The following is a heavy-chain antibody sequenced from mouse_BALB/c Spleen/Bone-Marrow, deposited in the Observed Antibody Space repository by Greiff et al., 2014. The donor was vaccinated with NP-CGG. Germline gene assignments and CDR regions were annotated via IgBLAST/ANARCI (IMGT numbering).Heavy chain of an antibody. CDR2: IRNKANGYTT. Sequence: EVKLVESGGGPVQPGGSLRLSCATSGFTFTDYYMSWVRQPPGKALEWLGFIRNKANGYTTEYSASVRGRFTISRDNSQRILYLQMNTLRAEDSATYYCARDENVGIYWYFDVWGAGTTVIVSS. J-gene: IGHJ1*01. CDR1: GFTFTDYY. V-gene: IGHV7-3*02. CDR3: ARDENVGIYWYFDV.